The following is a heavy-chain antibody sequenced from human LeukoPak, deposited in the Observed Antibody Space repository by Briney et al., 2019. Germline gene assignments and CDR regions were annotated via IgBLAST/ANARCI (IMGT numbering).Heavy chain of an antibody. CDR1: GFTFSNYA. J-gene: IGHJ6*03. V-gene: IGHV3-30*04. D-gene: IGHD5-12*01. Sequence: PGGSLRLSCAASGFTFSNYAMHWVRQAPGKGLEWVAVISYDGSDKYYADSVKGRFTISRDNSKNTLYLQMNSLRAEDTAVYYCARGLATSYYYMDVWGKGTTVTVSS. CDR3: ARGLATSYYYMDV. CDR2: ISYDGSDK.